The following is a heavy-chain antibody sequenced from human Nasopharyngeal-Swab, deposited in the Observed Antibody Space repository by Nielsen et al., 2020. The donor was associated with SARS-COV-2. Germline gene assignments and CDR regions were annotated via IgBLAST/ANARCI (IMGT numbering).Heavy chain of an antibody. J-gene: IGHJ4*02. Sequence: GGSLRLSCAASGFTFSDSAIHWVRHASEKGLEWVGRVRSKGNNYATAYSASVKGRFIIFRDDPTNTAYLQMNSLKTEDTAMYYCTRCGGGCYSGRDYWDQGTLVTVSS. CDR3: TRCGGGCYSGRDY. V-gene: IGHV3-73*01. CDR1: GFTFSDSA. CDR2: VRSKGNNYAT. D-gene: IGHD2-15*01.